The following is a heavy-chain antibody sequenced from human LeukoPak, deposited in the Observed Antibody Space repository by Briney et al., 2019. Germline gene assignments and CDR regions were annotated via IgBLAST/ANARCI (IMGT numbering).Heavy chain of an antibody. D-gene: IGHD2-15*01. CDR3: AKAPVTSCRGAFCYPFDY. J-gene: IGHJ4*02. CDR1: GFTFNTYT. Sequence: PGGSLRLSCAASGFTFNTYTMYWVRQAPGKGLEWVSGIRNSDGSTYYVDSVKGRFTISTDNSKNTLYLQMNSLRAEDAAVYYCAKAPVTSCRGAFCYPFDYWGQGTLVTVSS. CDR2: IRNSDGST. V-gene: IGHV3-23*01.